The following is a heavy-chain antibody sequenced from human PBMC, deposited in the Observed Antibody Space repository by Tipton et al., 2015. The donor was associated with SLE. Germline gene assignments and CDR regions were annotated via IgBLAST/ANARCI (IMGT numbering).Heavy chain of an antibody. Sequence: SLRLSCAASGFTFSSYAMSWVRQAPGKGLEWVSAISGSGGSTYYADSVKGRFTISRDNAKNSLYLQMNSLRAEDTAVYYCARAGYYYDSSGYPADAFDIWGQGTMVTVSS. J-gene: IGHJ3*02. D-gene: IGHD3-22*01. CDR1: GFTFSSYA. CDR2: ISGSGGST. CDR3: ARAGYYYDSSGYPADAFDI. V-gene: IGHV3-23*01.